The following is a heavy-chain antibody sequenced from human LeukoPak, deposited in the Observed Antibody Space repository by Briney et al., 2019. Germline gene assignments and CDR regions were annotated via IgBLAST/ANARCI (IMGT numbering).Heavy chain of an antibody. CDR3: ARWKDTAMVAPVDY. Sequence: ASVKVSCKASGYTFTSYGISWVRQAPGQGLEWMGWISAYNGNTNYAQKLQGRVTMTTDTSTSTAYMELSRLRSDDTAVYYCARWKDTAMVAPVDYWGQGTLVTVSS. CDR2: ISAYNGNT. J-gene: IGHJ4*02. D-gene: IGHD5-18*01. V-gene: IGHV1-18*01. CDR1: GYTFTSYG.